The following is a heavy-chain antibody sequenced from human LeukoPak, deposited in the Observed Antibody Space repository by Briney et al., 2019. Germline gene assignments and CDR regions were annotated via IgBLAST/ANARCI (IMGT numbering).Heavy chain of an antibody. V-gene: IGHV3-48*03. Sequence: GGSLRLSCAASGFTFSSYEMNWVRQAPGKGLEWVSYIRRSGTAIYYADSVKGRFTISRDDAKNSLYLQMNSLRAEDTAVYYCAKAPLIVVVVAATHFDYWGQGTLVTVSS. CDR2: IRRSGTAI. J-gene: IGHJ4*02. D-gene: IGHD2-15*01. CDR3: AKAPLIVVVVAATHFDY. CDR1: GFTFSSYE.